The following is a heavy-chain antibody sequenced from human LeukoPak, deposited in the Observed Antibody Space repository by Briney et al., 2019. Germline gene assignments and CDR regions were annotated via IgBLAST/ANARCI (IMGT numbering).Heavy chain of an antibody. Sequence: GGSLRLSCAASGFTFRTYTMNWIRQAPGEGLQWVSAISGSADGTYYSDSVKGRFTISRDNSSNTLYLQMHSLRVEDTAIYYCARDPSSLSMDVWGKGTTVTVSS. CDR3: ARDPSSLSMDV. J-gene: IGHJ6*04. CDR1: GFTFRTYT. CDR2: ISGSADGT. V-gene: IGHV3-23*01.